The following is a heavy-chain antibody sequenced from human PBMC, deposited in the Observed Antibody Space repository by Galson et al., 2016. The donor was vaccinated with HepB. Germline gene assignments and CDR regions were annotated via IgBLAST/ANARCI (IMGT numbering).Heavy chain of an antibody. CDR1: GYTFTSHA. D-gene: IGHD4-23*01. V-gene: IGHV1-69*13. Sequence: SVKVSCKASGYTFTSHAMHWVRQAPGQRLEWMGGIIPIYGTTNFAQKFQGRVTITADESMTTAYMQLSGLRSDDTAVYYCASSPPPTWKLLLYYSYYYMAAWGQGTTVTVSS. CDR3: ASSPPPTWKLLLYYSYYYMAA. CDR2: IIPIYGTT. J-gene: IGHJ6*02.